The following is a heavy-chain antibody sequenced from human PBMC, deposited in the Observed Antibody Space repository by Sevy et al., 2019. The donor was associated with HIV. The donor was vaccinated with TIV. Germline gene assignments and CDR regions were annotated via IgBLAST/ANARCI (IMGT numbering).Heavy chain of an antibody. CDR2: IKSKADGGTP. CDR3: GYSEYGYYYDY. Sequence: GGSLRLSCGAPGFIFSNAWMSWVRQAPGKGLEWVGRIKSKADGGTPDYAAPVKGTFTISRDDSINTLYLQMNSLRTDDTAVYYCGYSEYGYYYDYWGQGTLVTVSS. V-gene: IGHV3-15*01. J-gene: IGHJ4*02. D-gene: IGHD1-26*01. CDR1: GFIFSNAW.